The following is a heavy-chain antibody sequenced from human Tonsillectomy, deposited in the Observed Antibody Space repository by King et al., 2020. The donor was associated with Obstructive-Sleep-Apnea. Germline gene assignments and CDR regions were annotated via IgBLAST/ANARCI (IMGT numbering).Heavy chain of an antibody. CDR1: GFTFRTYS. Sequence: VQLVESGGGVVQPGRSLRLSCAVSGFTFRTYSFHWVRHAPGKGLEWVALISYDGSNKYYADSVKGRVTISRDNSKNRLYLQMDSLRADDTAVYHCACVNDTDTPHIYTMDVWGQGTTVTVSS. CDR3: ACVNDTDTPHIYTMDV. D-gene: IGHD1-1*01. J-gene: IGHJ6*02. V-gene: IGHV3-30*04. CDR2: ISYDGSNK.